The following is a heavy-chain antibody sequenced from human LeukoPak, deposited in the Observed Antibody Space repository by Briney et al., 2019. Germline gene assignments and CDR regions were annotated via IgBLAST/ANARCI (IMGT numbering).Heavy chain of an antibody. CDR2: ISGSGGST. J-gene: IGHJ4*02. Sequence: GGSLRLSCAASGFTFSSYAMSWVRQAPGKGVEGVSAISGSGGSTYYADSVKGRLTISRENYKNTLYLEMNSQRAEDTAVYYCAKGAIVVLTSPFDYWGQGTLVTVSS. CDR1: GFTFSSYA. CDR3: AKGAIVVLTSPFDY. D-gene: IGHD3-22*01. V-gene: IGHV3-23*01.